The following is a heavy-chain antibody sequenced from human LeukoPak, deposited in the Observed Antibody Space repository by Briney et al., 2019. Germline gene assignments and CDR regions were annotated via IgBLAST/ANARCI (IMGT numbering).Heavy chain of an antibody. J-gene: IGHJ4*02. CDR3: ARVTGDRRVDY. V-gene: IGHV3-30*04. D-gene: IGHD2-21*02. Sequence: GGSLRLSCAASGFTFSASSMHWVRQAPGKGLEWVAVISYDGRSYYYADSVKGRFTISRDNSKNTLYLQMTSLTAEDTAVYCCARVTGDRRVDYWGQGTLVTVSS. CDR1: GFTFSASS. CDR2: ISYDGRSY.